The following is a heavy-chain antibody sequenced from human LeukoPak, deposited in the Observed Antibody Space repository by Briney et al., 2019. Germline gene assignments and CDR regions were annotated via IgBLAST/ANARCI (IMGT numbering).Heavy chain of an antibody. V-gene: IGHV1-8*02. Sequence: ASVKVSCKASGGTFSSYTISWVRQATGQGLEWMGWMNPNSGNTGYAQKFQGRVTMTRNTSISTAYMELSSLRSEDTAVYYCARGTMAIFGVVIYWGQGTLVTVSS. J-gene: IGHJ4*02. CDR3: ARGTMAIFGVVIY. CDR1: GGTFSSYT. D-gene: IGHD3-3*01. CDR2: MNPNSGNT.